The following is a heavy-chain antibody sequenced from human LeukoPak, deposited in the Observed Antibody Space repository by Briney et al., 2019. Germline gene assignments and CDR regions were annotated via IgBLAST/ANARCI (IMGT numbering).Heavy chain of an antibody. CDR2: IYYSGST. D-gene: IGHD6-13*01. Sequence: MASETLSLTCTVSGGSISSYYWSWIRQPPGKGLEWIGYIYYSGSTNYNPSLKSRVTISVDTSKNQFSLKLSSVTAADTAVYYCANLHSSSWYGWFDPWGQGTLVTVSS. J-gene: IGHJ5*02. CDR3: ANLHSSSWYGWFDP. V-gene: IGHV4-59*08. CDR1: GGSISSYY.